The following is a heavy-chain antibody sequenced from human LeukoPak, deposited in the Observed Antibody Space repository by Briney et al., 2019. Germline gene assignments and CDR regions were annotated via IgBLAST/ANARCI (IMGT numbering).Heavy chain of an antibody. D-gene: IGHD5-12*01. CDR1: GFTFSSYW. J-gene: IGHJ5*02. CDR2: IKQDGSEK. V-gene: IGHV3-7*01. CDR3: ARDTLSKGYSGYHNWFDP. Sequence: GGSLRLSCAASGFTFSSYWMSWVRQAPGKGLEWVANIKQDGSEKYYVDSVKGRFTISRDNAKNSLYLQKNSLRAEDTAVYYCARDTLSKGYSGYHNWFDPWGQGTLVTVSS.